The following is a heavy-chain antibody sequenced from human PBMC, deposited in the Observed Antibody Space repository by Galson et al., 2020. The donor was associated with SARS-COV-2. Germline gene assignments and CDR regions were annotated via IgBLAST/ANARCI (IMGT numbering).Heavy chain of an antibody. J-gene: IGHJ2*01. D-gene: IGHD4-17*01. CDR2: MNPNSGNT. CDR3: ARGSTVTPWYFDL. Sequence: ASVKVSCKASGYTFTSYDINWVRQATGQGLEWMGWMNPNSGNTGYEQQFQGRVTMTRNTSINTAYMELSSLRSEETAVYYCARGSTVTPWYFDLWGRGTLVTVS. V-gene: IGHV1-8*01. CDR1: GYTFTSYD.